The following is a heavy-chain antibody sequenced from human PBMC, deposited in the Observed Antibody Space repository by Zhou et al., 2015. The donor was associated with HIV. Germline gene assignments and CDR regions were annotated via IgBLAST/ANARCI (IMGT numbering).Heavy chain of an antibody. CDR1: GFTFDDYA. D-gene: IGHD3-22*01. V-gene: IGHV3-9*01. CDR2: ISWNSGSI. J-gene: IGHJ3*01. Sequence: EVQLVESGGGLVQPGRSLRLSCAASGFTFDDYAMHWVRQAPGKGLEWVSGISWNSGSIGYADSVKGRFTISRDNAKNSLYLQMNSLRPEDTAVYYCARDSGYSRGHPLDFWGQGDNAHRLF. CDR3: ARDSGYSRGHPLDF.